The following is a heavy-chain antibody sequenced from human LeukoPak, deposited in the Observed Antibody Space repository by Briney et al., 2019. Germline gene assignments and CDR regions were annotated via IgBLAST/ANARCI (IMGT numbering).Heavy chain of an antibody. D-gene: IGHD3-22*01. J-gene: IGHJ4*02. CDR1: GYSFTSYW. V-gene: IGHV5-51*01. CDR2: IYPGDSDT. Sequence: GESLKISCKGSGYSFTSYWIGWVRQMPGKGLEWMGIIYPGDSDTRYSPSFQGQVTISADKSISTDYLQWSSLKASDTAMYYCARQDGYYYDSSGYYYWGQGTLVTVSS. CDR3: ARQDGYYYDSSGYYY.